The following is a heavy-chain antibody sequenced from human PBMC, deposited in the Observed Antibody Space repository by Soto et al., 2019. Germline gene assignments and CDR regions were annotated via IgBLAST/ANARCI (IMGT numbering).Heavy chain of an antibody. Sequence: QVQLQESGPGLVKPSETLSLTCTVSGGSISSYYWSWIRQPPGKGLEWSGYIYYSGSTNYNPSLKSRVTISVDTSKNQFSLKLSSVTAADTAVYYCARDGPVWEPPHYYGMDVWGQGTTVTVSS. J-gene: IGHJ6*02. CDR1: GGSISSYY. D-gene: IGHD1-26*01. V-gene: IGHV4-59*01. CDR2: IYYSGST. CDR3: ARDGPVWEPPHYYGMDV.